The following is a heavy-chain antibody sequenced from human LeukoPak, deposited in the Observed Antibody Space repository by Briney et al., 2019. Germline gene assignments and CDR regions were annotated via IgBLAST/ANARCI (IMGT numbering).Heavy chain of an antibody. Sequence: PSETLSLTRTVPGGSISSYYWSWIRQPPGKGLEWIGYIYYSGSTNYNPSLKSRVTISVDTSKNQFSLKLSSVTAADTAVYYCARANKAIYYYYGMDVWGQGTTVTVSS. CDR3: ARANKAIYYYYGMDV. CDR2: IYYSGST. V-gene: IGHV4-59*01. J-gene: IGHJ6*02. CDR1: GGSISSYY.